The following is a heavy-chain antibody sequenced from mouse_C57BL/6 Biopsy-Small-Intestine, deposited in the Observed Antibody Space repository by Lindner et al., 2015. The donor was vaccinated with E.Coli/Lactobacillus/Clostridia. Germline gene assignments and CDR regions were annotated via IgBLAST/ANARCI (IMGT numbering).Heavy chain of an antibody. V-gene: IGHV1S26*01. Sequence: SVKVSCKASGGTLERSAISWMRQAPGQGLEWMGGIIPILGTANYAQKFQGRVTITADESKNIVYMELTSLRFEDTALYYCGRLERSSSTWYRAIDIWGQGTMVTVSS. CDR2: IIPILGTA. D-gene: IGHD1-1*01. CDR3: GRLERSSSTWYRAIDI. CDR1: GGTLERSA. J-gene: IGHJ3*01.